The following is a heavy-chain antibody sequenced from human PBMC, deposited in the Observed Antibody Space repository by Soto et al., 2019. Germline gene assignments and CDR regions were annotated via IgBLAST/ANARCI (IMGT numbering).Heavy chain of an antibody. D-gene: IGHD2-15*01. Sequence: GGSLRLSCAASGFTFSSYAMGWVRQGPGKGLEWVAVVSIGGSTHYADSVRGRFTISRDNSKNTLSLQMNSLTAEDTAVYFCAKRRGAGGHFDYWGQGALVTVPS. J-gene: IGHJ4*02. CDR2: VSIGGST. V-gene: IGHV3-23*01. CDR3: AKRRGAGGHFDY. CDR1: GFTFSSYA.